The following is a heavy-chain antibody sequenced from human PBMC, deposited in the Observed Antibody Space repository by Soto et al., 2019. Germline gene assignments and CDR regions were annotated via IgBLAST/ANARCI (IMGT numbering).Heavy chain of an antibody. V-gene: IGHV4-34*01. CDR2: INHSGST. J-gene: IGHJ6*03. CDR3: ARDVPAAPVYYYYYYMDV. Sequence: PSETLSLTCAVYGGSFIGYYWSWIRQPPGKGLEWIGEINHSGSTNYNPSLKSRVTISVDTSKNQFSLKLSSVTAADTAVYYCARDVPAAPVYYYYYYMDVWGKGTTVTVSS. D-gene: IGHD2-2*01. CDR1: GGSFIGYY.